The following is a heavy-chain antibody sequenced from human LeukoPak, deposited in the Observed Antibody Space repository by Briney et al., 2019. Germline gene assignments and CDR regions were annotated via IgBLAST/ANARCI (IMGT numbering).Heavy chain of an antibody. CDR1: GGSISSYY. D-gene: IGHD6-13*01. CDR3: ARAGDPYTGYSSSWYYYYYMDV. J-gene: IGHJ6*03. Sequence: PSETLSLTCTVSGGSISSYYWSWIRQPAGKGLEWIGRIYTSGSTNYNPPLKSRVTMSVDTSKNQSSLKLSSVTAADTAVYYCARAGDPYTGYSSSWYYYYYMDVWGKGTTVTVS. CDR2: IYTSGST. V-gene: IGHV4-4*07.